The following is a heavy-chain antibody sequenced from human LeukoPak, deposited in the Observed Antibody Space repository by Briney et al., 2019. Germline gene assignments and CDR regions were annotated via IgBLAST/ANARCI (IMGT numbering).Heavy chain of an antibody. V-gene: IGHV3-21*01. D-gene: IGHD3-22*01. Sequence: GGSLRLSCAASGFTFSSDTMNWVRQAPGPGLEWVSSISSSSSNTHYADSVKGRFTISRDNAKNSLYLQMNSLRDEDTAVYYCARAGNYYDTSGYFRNWGQGTLVTVSS. CDR2: ISSSSSNT. CDR1: GFTFSSDT. J-gene: IGHJ4*02. CDR3: ARAGNYYDTSGYFRN.